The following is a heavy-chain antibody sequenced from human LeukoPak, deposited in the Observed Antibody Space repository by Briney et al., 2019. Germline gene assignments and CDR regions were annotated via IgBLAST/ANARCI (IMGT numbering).Heavy chain of an antibody. V-gene: IGHV4-38-2*01. CDR1: GYSISSGYY. CDR2: IYHSGST. Sequence: PSETLSLTXAVSGYSISSGYYWGWIRQPPGKGLEWIGSIYHSGSTYYNPSLKSRVTISVDTSKNQFSLKLSSVTAADTAVYYCARRGGSYFPYFDYWGQGTLVTVSS. D-gene: IGHD1-26*01. CDR3: ARRGGSYFPYFDY. J-gene: IGHJ4*02.